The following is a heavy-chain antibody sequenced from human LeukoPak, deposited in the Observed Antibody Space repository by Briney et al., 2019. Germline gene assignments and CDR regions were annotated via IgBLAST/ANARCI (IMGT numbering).Heavy chain of an antibody. D-gene: IGHD3-16*01. J-gene: IGHJ4*02. Sequence: SETLSLTCTVSGGSISSSSYYWGWIRQPPGKGLEWIGSIYYSGSTYYNPSLKSRVTISVDTSKNQFSLKLSSVTAADTAVYFSARVGDYALKDWGQGTLVTVSS. CDR3: ARVGDYALKD. CDR2: IYYSGST. CDR1: GGSISSSSYY. V-gene: IGHV4-39*07.